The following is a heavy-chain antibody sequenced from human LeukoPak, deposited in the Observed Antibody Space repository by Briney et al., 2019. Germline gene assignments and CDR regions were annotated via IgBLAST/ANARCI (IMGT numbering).Heavy chain of an antibody. CDR2: IYYSGST. D-gene: IGHD3-22*01. Sequence: VKPSETLSLTCTVSGGSISSYYWSWIRQPPGKGLEWIGYIYYSGSTNYNPSLKSRVTISVDTSKNQFSLKLSSVTAADTAVYYCARRFPFYDSSAGMDVWGQGTTVTVSS. V-gene: IGHV4-59*08. J-gene: IGHJ6*02. CDR3: ARRFPFYDSSAGMDV. CDR1: GGSISSYY.